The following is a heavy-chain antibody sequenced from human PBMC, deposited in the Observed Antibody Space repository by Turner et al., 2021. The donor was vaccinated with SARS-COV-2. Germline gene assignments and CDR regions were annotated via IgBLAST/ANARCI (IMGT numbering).Heavy chain of an antibody. Sequence: VQLVQYGAEVKKPGASVKVSCKASGYTFTGYYMHWVRQDPGQERELMGWINPNSGGTNYAQKFQGCVTMTRDTSISTAYMELSRLRSDDTAVYYCAVLEMATITDAFDIWGQGTMVTVSS. CDR1: GYTFTGYY. D-gene: IGHD5-12*01. J-gene: IGHJ3*02. V-gene: IGHV1-2*04. CDR3: AVLEMATITDAFDI. CDR2: INPNSGGT.